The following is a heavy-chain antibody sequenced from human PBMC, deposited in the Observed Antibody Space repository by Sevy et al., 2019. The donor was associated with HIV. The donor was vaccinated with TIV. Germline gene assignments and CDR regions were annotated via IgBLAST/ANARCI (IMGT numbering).Heavy chain of an antibody. J-gene: IGHJ6*02. D-gene: IGHD4-4*01. V-gene: IGHV1-24*01. Sequence: ATVKVSCKVSGYTLTELSMHWVRQAPGKGLEWMGGFDPEDGETIYAQKFQGRVTMTEDTSTDTAYMELSSLRSEDTAVYYCATGFTVTRSHYYYYGMDVWGQGTTVTVSS. CDR2: FDPEDGET. CDR3: ATGFTVTRSHYYYYGMDV. CDR1: GYTLTELS.